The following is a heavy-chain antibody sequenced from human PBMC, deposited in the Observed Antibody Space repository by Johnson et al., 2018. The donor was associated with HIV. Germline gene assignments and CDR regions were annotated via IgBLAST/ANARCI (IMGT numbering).Heavy chain of an antibody. CDR3: VRRFYDSSAFDI. D-gene: IGHD3-22*01. Sequence: VQLVESGGGVVQPGTSLRLSCAASGFTFSSFAMHWVRQAPGKGLEWMAFISYDGSNKYFTDSVRCRFTISRDNSKNTLFLQMNSLRAEDTAVYYCVRRFYDSSAFDIWGQGTLVTVSS. J-gene: IGHJ3*02. V-gene: IGHV3-30-3*01. CDR2: ISYDGSNK. CDR1: GFTFSSFA.